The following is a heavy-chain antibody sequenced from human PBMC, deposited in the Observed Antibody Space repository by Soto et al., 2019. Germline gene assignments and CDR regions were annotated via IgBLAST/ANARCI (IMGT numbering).Heavy chain of an antibody. Sequence: XSVKVSCKASVYTFTSYAMHWVRQAPGQSLEWMGWINAGNGNTKYSQKFQGRVTITRDTSASTAYMELSSLRSEDTAVYYCASMDTDYYYYYGMDVWGQGTTVTVSS. D-gene: IGHD5-18*01. J-gene: IGHJ6*02. V-gene: IGHV1-3*01. CDR3: ASMDTDYYYYYGMDV. CDR2: INAGNGNT. CDR1: VYTFTSYA.